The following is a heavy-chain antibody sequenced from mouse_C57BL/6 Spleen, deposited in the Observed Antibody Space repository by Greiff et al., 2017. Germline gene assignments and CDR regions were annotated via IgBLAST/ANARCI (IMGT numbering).Heavy chain of an antibody. CDR1: GYTFTDYE. V-gene: IGHV1-15*01. J-gene: IGHJ4*01. CDR3: TRGGLRAMDD. Sequence: QVQLKQSGAELVRPGASVTLSCKASGYTFTDYEMHWVKQTPVHGLEWIGAIDPETGGTAYNQKFKGKAILTADKSSSTAYMELRSLTSEDSAVYYCTRGGLRAMDDWGQGTSVTVSS. CDR2: IDPETGGT.